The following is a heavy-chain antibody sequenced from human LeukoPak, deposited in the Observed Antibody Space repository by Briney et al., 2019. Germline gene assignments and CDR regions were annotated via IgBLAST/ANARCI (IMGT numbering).Heavy chain of an antibody. CDR3: ARMFRSSWYINWFDP. V-gene: IGHV4-4*02. J-gene: IGHJ5*02. CDR2: IYHSGST. D-gene: IGHD6-13*01. CDR1: GGSISSSNW. Sequence: PSETLSLTCAVSGGSISSSNWWSWVRPPPGKGLEWIGEIYHSGSTNYNPSLKSRLTISVDTSKNQFSLKLNFVTAADTAMYYCARMFRSSWYINWFDPWGQGTLVTVSS.